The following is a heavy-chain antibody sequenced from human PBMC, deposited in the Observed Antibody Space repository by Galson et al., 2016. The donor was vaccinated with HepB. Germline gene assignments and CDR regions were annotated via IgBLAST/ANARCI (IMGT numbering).Heavy chain of an antibody. CDR3: ARDDSGGWYGLHYGMDV. J-gene: IGHJ6*02. Sequence: QSGAEVKKPGESLKISCKGSGYSFTSYWIGWVRQMPGKGLEWMGIIYPGVSDTRYSPSFQGQVTISADKSISTAYLQWSSLKASDTAMYYCARDDSGGWYGLHYGMDVWGQGTTVTGSS. CDR1: GYSFTSYW. D-gene: IGHD6-19*01. CDR2: IYPGVSDT. V-gene: IGHV5-51*01.